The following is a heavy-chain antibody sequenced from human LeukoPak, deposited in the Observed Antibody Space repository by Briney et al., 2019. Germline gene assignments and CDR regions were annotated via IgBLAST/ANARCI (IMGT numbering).Heavy chain of an antibody. CDR2: ISDTGNT. V-gene: IGHV3-53*01. D-gene: IGHD6-13*01. Sequence: GASLRLSCAASGFTFSNAWMTWVRQAPGKGLEWVSAISDTGNTYHADSVKGRFTISRDSSKNTLFLQMNRLRPEDAAVYYCARDLPAAGGYAFDIWGQGTMVTVSS. CDR1: GFTFSNAW. J-gene: IGHJ3*02. CDR3: ARDLPAAGGYAFDI.